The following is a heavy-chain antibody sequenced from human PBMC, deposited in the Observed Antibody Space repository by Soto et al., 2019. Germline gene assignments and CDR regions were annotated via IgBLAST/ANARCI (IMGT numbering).Heavy chain of an antibody. CDR1: GFTFSSYA. CDR3: ARGGRHFDY. J-gene: IGHJ4*02. Sequence: QVQLVESGGGVVQPGRSLRLSCAASGFTFSSYAMHWVRQAPGKGLEWVAVISYDGSNKYYADSVKGRFTISRDNSKNTLYLQMNSLRAEDTAVYYCARGGRHFDYWGQGTLVTVSS. V-gene: IGHV3-30-3*01. D-gene: IGHD3-16*01. CDR2: ISYDGSNK.